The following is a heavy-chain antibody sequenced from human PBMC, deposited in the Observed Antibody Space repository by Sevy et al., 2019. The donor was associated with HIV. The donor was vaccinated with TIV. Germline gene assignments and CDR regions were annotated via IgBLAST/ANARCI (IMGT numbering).Heavy chain of an antibody. D-gene: IGHD2-15*01. J-gene: IGHJ6*02. CDR2: ISWNSGSI. V-gene: IGHV3-9*01. CDR1: GFTFDDYA. Sequence: GGSLRLSSAASGFTFDDYAMHWVRQAPGKGLEWVSGISWNSGSIGYADSVKGRFTISRDNAKNSLYLQMNSLRAEDTALYYCAKEGYCSGGSCWYGMDVWGQGTTVTVSS. CDR3: AKEGYCSGGSCWYGMDV.